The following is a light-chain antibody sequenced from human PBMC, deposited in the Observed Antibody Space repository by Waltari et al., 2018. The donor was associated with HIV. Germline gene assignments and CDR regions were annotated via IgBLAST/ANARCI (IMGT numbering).Light chain of an antibody. J-gene: IGKJ1*01. V-gene: IGKV2-30*01. Sequence: EAVLTQSPVSLSVALGRPASISCRSSQSLIYTDGNTYLNWFHQRPGQSPRRLIYKISTRDSGVPDRFSGSGSVTEFTLHISRVEAEDVGIFYCMQSTHWPGTFGQGTKVEIQ. CDR3: MQSTHWPGT. CDR2: KIS. CDR1: QSLIYTDGNTY.